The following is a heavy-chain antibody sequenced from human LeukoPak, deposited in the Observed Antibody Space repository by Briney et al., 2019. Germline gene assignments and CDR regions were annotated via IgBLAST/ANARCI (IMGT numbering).Heavy chain of an antibody. D-gene: IGHD2-15*01. V-gene: IGHV4-59*01. J-gene: IGHJ5*02. CDR1: GGSISSYY. CDR3: ARGYCSGGGCNPQWNWFDP. CDR2: MYSSGNT. Sequence: PSETLSLTCTVSGGSISSYYWSWIRQPPGKGLEWVGYMYSSGNTNYNPSLKSRVTISQDTSKNQVSLRLTSVTAADTAVYYCARGYCSGGGCNPQWNWFDPWGQGTLVTVSS.